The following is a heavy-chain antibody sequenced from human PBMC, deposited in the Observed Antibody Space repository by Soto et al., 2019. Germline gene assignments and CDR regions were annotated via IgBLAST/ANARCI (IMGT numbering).Heavy chain of an antibody. CDR3: ARDGASGRGWYEPHWFDP. D-gene: IGHD6-19*01. V-gene: IGHV1-18*01. CDR1: GYSFTNYG. Sequence: QVQLVQSGAEVKKPGASVKVSCKAFGYSFTNYGIKWVRQAPGQGLEWMGWISTHNGNTNYAQKVQGRVTMTTDTPTSTGYTELRSLRSADTAVCYCARDGASGRGWYEPHWFDPWGQGALVIVSS. J-gene: IGHJ5*02. CDR2: ISTHNGNT.